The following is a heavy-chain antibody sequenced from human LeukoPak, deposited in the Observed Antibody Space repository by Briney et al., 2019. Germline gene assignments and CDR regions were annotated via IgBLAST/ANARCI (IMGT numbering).Heavy chain of an antibody. Sequence: ASVKVSCKXSGYTFTSYGISWVRQAPGQGLEWMGWISAYNGNTNYSQKFQGRVTITTDESTSTAYMELSSLRSEDTAVYYCARGSSGWLGVFDYWGQGTLVTVSS. J-gene: IGHJ4*02. V-gene: IGHV1-18*01. D-gene: IGHD6-19*01. CDR1: GYTFTSYG. CDR2: ISAYNGNT. CDR3: ARGSSGWLGVFDY.